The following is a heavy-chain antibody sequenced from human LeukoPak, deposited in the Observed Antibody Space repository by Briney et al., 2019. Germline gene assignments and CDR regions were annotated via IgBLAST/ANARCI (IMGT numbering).Heavy chain of an antibody. CDR3: ARDGRRYYDSSGYYGYYGMDV. V-gene: IGHV4-31*03. Sequence: PSQTLSLTCTVSGGSISSGGYYWSWIRQHPGKGLEWIGYFYYSGSTYYNPSLKSRVTISVDTSKNQFSLKLSSVTAADTAVYYCARDGRRYYDSSGYYGYYGMDVWGQGTTVTVSS. D-gene: IGHD3-22*01. CDR1: GGSISSGGYY. J-gene: IGHJ6*02. CDR2: FYYSGST.